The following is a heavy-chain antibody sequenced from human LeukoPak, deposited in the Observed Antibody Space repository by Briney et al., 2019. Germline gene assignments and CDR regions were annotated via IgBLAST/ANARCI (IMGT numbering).Heavy chain of an antibody. CDR1: GYTFTSYA. CDR3: ARGWNYYYDRSGYYYRGMDV. V-gene: IGHV7-4-1*02. D-gene: IGHD3-22*01. Sequence: ASVKVSCKASGYTFTSYAMNWVRQAPGQGLEWMGWINTNTGNPTYAQGFTGRFVFSLDTSVSTAYLQISSLKAEDTAVYYCARGWNYYYDRSGYYYRGMDVWGQGTTVTVSS. CDR2: INTNTGNP. J-gene: IGHJ6*02.